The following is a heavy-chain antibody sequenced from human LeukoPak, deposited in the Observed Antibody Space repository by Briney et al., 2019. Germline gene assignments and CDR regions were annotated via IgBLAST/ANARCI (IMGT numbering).Heavy chain of an antibody. CDR3: ARFRTAMQLWKGYYFDY. D-gene: IGHD5-18*01. Sequence: PGGSLRLSCAASGFTFSSYWMSWVRQAPGKGLEWVAHIKQDGREKYYVDSVKGRFTISRDNAKNSLYLQMKSLRAEDTAVYYCARFRTAMQLWKGYYFDYWGQGTRVTVSS. J-gene: IGHJ4*02. CDR1: GFTFSSYW. V-gene: IGHV3-7*01. CDR2: IKQDGREK.